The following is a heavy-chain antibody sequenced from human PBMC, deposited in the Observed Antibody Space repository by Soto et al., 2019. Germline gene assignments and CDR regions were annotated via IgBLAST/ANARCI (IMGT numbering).Heavy chain of an antibody. Sequence: EVLLLESGGGLVRPGGSLRLSCPASGFTFYSHAMTWVRQAPGKGLEWVSSISGNGVSTYYADSVKGRLTISRDNSKNTLYLQMNNLRVDDTAVYYCARSSGSYFLIDYWGQGTLVTVSS. CDR2: ISGNGVST. CDR3: ARSSGSYFLIDY. V-gene: IGHV3-23*01. J-gene: IGHJ4*02. CDR1: GFTFYSHA. D-gene: IGHD3-10*01.